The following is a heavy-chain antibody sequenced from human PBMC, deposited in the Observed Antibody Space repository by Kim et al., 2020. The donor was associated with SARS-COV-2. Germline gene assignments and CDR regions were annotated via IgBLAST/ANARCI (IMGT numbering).Heavy chain of an antibody. Sequence: GGSLRLSCAASGFTFDDYAMHWVRQAPGKGLEWVSLISGDGGSTYYADSVKGRFTISRDNSKNSLYLQMNSLRTEDTALYYCARQIARNLRYFDWLLHTPDYWGQGTLVTVSS. D-gene: IGHD3-9*01. J-gene: IGHJ4*02. CDR3: ARQIARNLRYFDWLLHTPDY. V-gene: IGHV3-43*02. CDR2: ISGDGGST. CDR1: GFTFDDYA.